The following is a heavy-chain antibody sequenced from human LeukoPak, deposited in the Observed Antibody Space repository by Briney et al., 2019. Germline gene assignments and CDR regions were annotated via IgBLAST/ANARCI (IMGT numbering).Heavy chain of an antibody. Sequence: GGSLRLSCAASGFIFSKYNMKWVRQAPGKGLEWVSSISNSGRYIDYADSVQGRFTISRDNAKASLSLQMNSLRADDTAVYYCATIWGSPGAFDLWGRGTKVTVSS. CDR2: ISNSGRYI. CDR3: ATIWGSPGAFDL. D-gene: IGHD7-27*01. V-gene: IGHV3-21*01. CDR1: GFIFSKYN. J-gene: IGHJ3*01.